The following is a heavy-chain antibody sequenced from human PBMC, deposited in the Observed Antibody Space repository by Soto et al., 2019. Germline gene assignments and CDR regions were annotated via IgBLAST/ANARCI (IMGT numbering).Heavy chain of an antibody. CDR3: AKDGNDHDGDTDAFDI. D-gene: IGHD4-17*01. V-gene: IGHV3-23*01. J-gene: IGHJ3*02. Sequence: GGSLRLSCAASGFTFSSYAMSWVRQAPGKGLEWVSAISGSGGSTYYADSVKGRFTISRDNSKNTLYLQMNSLRAEDTAVYYCAKDGNDHDGDTDAFDIWGQGTMVTVSS. CDR1: GFTFSSYA. CDR2: ISGSGGST.